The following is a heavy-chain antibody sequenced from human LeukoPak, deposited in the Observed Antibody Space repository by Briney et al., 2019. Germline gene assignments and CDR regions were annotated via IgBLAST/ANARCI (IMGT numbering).Heavy chain of an antibody. Sequence: GGALRLSCAASGFTFSTDSMNCGREAPGEGVGWVSYISSSSSTIYYADSVKGRFTISRDNAKNSLSLQMNTLRAEDTAVYYCARAPEDWFDPWGQGTLVPVSS. CDR2: ISSSSSTI. D-gene: IGHD1-14*01. J-gene: IGHJ5*02. CDR3: ARAPEDWFDP. CDR1: GFTFSTDS. V-gene: IGHV3-48*01.